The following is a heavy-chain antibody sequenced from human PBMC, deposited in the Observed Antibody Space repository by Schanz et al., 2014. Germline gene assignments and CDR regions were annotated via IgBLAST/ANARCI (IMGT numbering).Heavy chain of an antibody. CDR1: GFTFSNFH. J-gene: IGHJ4*02. V-gene: IGHV3-48*02. Sequence: EVQLVESGGALVQPGGSLRLSCTASGFTFSNFHMNWVRQAPGKGLEWISYISSGSSSIYYADSVKGRFTISRDNAKNSLYLQMDRMRDEDTAVYYCARDVQSSGSQRVVYFDDWGQGTLVTVSS. CDR2: ISSGSSSI. D-gene: IGHD1-26*01. CDR3: ARDVQSSGSQRVVYFDD.